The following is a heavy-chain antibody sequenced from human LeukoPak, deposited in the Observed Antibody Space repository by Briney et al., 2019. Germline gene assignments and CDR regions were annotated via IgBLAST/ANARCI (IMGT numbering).Heavy chain of an antibody. Sequence: GGSLRLSCAASGFTVSSNYMSWVRQAPGKGLEWVSVIYSGGSTYYADSVKGRFTISRDNSKNTLYLQMNSLRAEDTAVYYCARDGVAGTYYYYGMDVWGQGTTVTVSS. J-gene: IGHJ6*02. CDR2: IYSGGST. D-gene: IGHD6-19*01. CDR3: ARDGVAGTYYYYGMDV. CDR1: GFTVSSNY. V-gene: IGHV3-53*01.